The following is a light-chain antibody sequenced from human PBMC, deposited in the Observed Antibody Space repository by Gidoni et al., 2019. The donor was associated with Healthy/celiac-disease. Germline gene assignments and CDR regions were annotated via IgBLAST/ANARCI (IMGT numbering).Light chain of an antibody. Sequence: DIQMTQSPSSLSASVGDRVTITCRASQGISNYLAWYQQKPVKVPKLLIYAASTLQSGVPSRFSGSGSGTDFTLTISSLQPEDVATYYCQKYNAGTFGQGTKVEIK. CDR1: QGISNY. CDR2: AAS. V-gene: IGKV1-27*01. J-gene: IGKJ1*01. CDR3: QKYNAGT.